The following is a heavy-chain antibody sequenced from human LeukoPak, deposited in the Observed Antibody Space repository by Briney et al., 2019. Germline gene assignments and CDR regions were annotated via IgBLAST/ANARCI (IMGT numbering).Heavy chain of an antibody. Sequence: GGSLRLSCAASGFTFSSYAMHWVRQAPGKGLEWVAVISYDGSNKYYADSVKGRFTISRDNSKNTLYLQMNSLRAEDTAMYYCVRLTGTDYWGQGTLVTVSS. J-gene: IGHJ4*02. CDR2: ISYDGSNK. V-gene: IGHV3-30-3*01. CDR3: VRLTGTDY. D-gene: IGHD1-1*01. CDR1: GFTFSSYA.